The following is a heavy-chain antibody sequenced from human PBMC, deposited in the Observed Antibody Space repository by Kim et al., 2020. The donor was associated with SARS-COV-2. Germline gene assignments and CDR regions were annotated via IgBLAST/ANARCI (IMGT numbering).Heavy chain of an antibody. CDR1: GFTFGSFW. V-gene: IGHV3-7*03. Sequence: GGSLRLSCAASGFTFGSFWMSWVRQAPGKGLEWVANIKQDGSEKYYVDSVKGRFTISRDNAKNSLYLHMNSLRADDTAVYYCAKVAVQYSRNNWFDPWGQGTRVTVSS. CDR2: IKQDGSEK. D-gene: IGHD6-6*01. CDR3: AKVAVQYSRNNWFDP. J-gene: IGHJ5*02.